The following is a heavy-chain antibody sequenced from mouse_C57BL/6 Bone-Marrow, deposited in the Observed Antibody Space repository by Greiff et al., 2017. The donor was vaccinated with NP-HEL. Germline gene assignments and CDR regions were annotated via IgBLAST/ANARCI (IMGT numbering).Heavy chain of an antibody. J-gene: IGHJ2*01. V-gene: IGHV1-55*01. CDR1: GYTFTSYW. CDR3: ARRGDFTTVVATDY. CDR2: IYPGSGST. D-gene: IGHD1-1*01. Sequence: QVQLQQPGAELVKPGASVKMSCKASGYTFTSYWITWVKQRPGQGLEWIGDIYPGSGSTNYNEKFKSKATMTVDTSSSTAYMQLSSLTSEDSAVYYCARRGDFTTVVATDYWGQGTTLTVSS.